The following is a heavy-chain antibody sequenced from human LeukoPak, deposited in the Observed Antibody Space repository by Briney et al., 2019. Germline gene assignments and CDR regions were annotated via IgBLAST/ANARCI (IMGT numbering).Heavy chain of an antibody. CDR3: AKVLPGSNWFDP. J-gene: IGHJ5*02. Sequence: TGGSLRLSCAASGFTFSSYGMHWVRQAPGKGLEWVAVISYDGSNKYCADSVKGRFTISRDNSKNTLYLQMNSLRAEDTAVYYCAKVLPGSNWFDPWGQGTLVTVSS. V-gene: IGHV3-30*18. CDR2: ISYDGSNK. CDR1: GFTFSSYG. D-gene: IGHD6-25*01.